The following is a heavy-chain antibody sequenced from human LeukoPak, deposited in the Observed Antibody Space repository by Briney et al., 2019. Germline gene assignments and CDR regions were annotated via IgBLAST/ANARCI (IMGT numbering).Heavy chain of an antibody. Sequence: GGSLRLSCAASGFTFSSYWMSWVRQAPGKGLEWVANIKQDGSEKYYVDSVKGRFTISRDNANNSLYLQMNSLRAEDTAVYYCARDNPDYDYIWGSYRGGDAFDIWGQGTMVTVSS. CDR2: IKQDGSEK. CDR3: ARDNPDYDYIWGSYRGGDAFDI. V-gene: IGHV3-7*01. CDR1: GFTFSSYW. D-gene: IGHD3-16*02. J-gene: IGHJ3*02.